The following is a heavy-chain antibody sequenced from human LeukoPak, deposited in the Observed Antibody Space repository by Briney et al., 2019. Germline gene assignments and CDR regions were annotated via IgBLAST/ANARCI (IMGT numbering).Heavy chain of an antibody. V-gene: IGHV4-59*12. CDR2: IYYSGST. J-gene: IGHJ4*02. CDR3: ARAGYSSSYDY. CDR1: GGSISSYY. D-gene: IGHD6-6*01. Sequence: PSETLSLTCTVSGGSISSYYWSWIRQPPGKGLEWIGYIYYSGSTNYNPSLKSRVTMSVDTSKNQFSLKLSSVTAADTAVYYCARAGYSSSYDYWGQGTLVTVSS.